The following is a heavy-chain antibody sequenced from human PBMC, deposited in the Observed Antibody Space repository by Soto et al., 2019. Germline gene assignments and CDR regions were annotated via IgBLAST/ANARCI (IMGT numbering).Heavy chain of an antibody. V-gene: IGHV1-8*01. D-gene: IGHD3-3*01. Sequence: QVQVVQSAAEVNKPGASVRVSCKASGYTFTSYDINWVRQASGQGLEWMGWVSPRSGNTGYAQRFQGRVTMTRNSSISTVYMELSSLRADDTAVYFCARERQFGAVIRSGMDVWGQGTTVTVSS. J-gene: IGHJ6*02. CDR2: VSPRSGNT. CDR3: ARERQFGAVIRSGMDV. CDR1: GYTFTSYD.